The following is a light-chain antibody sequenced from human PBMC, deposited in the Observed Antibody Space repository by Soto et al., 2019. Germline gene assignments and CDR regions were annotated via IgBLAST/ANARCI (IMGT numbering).Light chain of an antibody. CDR3: AAWDDSLNGLNV. CDR1: TSNIGSNT. Sequence: QSVLTQPPSASGTPGQRVTISCSGSTSNIGSNTVNWDQQLPGTAPKLLIYTNNQRPSEVPDRFSGSKSGTSASLAISGLQSENEADYYCAAWDDSLNGLNVFGTGTNLTVL. J-gene: IGLJ1*01. CDR2: TNN. V-gene: IGLV1-44*01.